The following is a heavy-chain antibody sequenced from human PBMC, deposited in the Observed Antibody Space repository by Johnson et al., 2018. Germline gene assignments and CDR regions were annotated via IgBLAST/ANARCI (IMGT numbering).Heavy chain of an antibody. J-gene: IGHJ4*02. Sequence: VQLQESGGGLVQPGGSLRLSCVASGFSFNNHWMHWVRQAPGKGLVWVSRINSDGSSISYADSVKRRFTISRDNAKNTLYLQMNSLRAEDTSLYYCARRHYEKTENPRSFDYWGQGTLGTSSS. CDR1: GFSFNNHW. CDR3: ARRHYEKTENPRSFDY. V-gene: IGHV3-74*01. D-gene: IGHD3-22*01. CDR2: INSDGSSI.